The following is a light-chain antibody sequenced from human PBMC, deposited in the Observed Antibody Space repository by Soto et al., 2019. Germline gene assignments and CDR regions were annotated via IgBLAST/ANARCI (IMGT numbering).Light chain of an antibody. CDR1: QTISDY. CDR2: TAS. CDR3: QQSYSTPLT. Sequence: DIQMTQSPSSLSASVGDRVTITCRASQTISDYLNWYQQKPGKAPKLLIYTASSLQSGVPSRFSGSGSGTVFTLTISSLQPKDFATYYWQQSYSTPLTFGGGTKVEIK. J-gene: IGKJ4*01. V-gene: IGKV1-39*01.